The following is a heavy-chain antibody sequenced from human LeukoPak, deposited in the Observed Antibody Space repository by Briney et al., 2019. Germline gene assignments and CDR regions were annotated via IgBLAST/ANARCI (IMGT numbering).Heavy chain of an antibody. CDR2: INHSGST. D-gene: IGHD6-6*01. J-gene: IGHJ6*03. V-gene: IGHV4-34*01. CDR3: ASSSRRMAALRYYYMDV. Sequence: KTSETLSLTCAVYGGSFSGYYWNWIRQPPGKGLEWIGEINHSGSTNYNPSLKSRVTISVDTSKNQFSLKLSSVTAADTAVYYCASSSRRMAALRYYYMDVWGKGTTVTVSS. CDR1: GGSFSGYY.